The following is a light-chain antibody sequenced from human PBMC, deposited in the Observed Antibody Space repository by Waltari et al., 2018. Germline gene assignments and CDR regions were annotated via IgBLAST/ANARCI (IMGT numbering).Light chain of an antibody. Sequence: VLTQSPGTLSLSPGERATLSCRASQSLSSTHLAWYQQKPGQAPRLLIYGASIRATGIPDRFSGSGSGTEFTLTNSRREPEDFAVYYCQQYGTSPTFGQGTKVEIK. CDR1: QSLSSTH. CDR2: GAS. J-gene: IGKJ1*01. CDR3: QQYGTSPT. V-gene: IGKV3-20*01.